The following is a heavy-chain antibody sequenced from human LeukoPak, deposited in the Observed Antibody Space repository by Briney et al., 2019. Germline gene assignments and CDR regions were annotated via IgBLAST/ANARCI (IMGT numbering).Heavy chain of an antibody. CDR1: GFSFSSYS. CDR3: ARDGRPADY. Sequence: GGSLRLSCAASGFSFSSYSMTWVRQAPGKGLEWLSFISSVSSTIYYADSVQGRFTVSRDNVENSLYLQMNSLRDEDTAVYYCARDGRPADYWGQGTLVTVSS. J-gene: IGHJ4*02. D-gene: IGHD3/OR15-3a*01. V-gene: IGHV3-48*02. CDR2: ISSVSSTI.